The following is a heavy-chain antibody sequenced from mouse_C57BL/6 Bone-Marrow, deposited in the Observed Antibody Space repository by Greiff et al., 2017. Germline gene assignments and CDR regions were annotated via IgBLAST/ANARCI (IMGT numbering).Heavy chain of an antibody. Sequence: VQLKQSGPGLAKPSQTLSLTCSVTGYSITSDYWNWIRKFPGNKLEYMGYISYSASTYYTPSPKSRISLTRDTSKNQYYLQLNSVTTEDTATYYCTRYPSDYYGSSFYAMDYWGQGTSVTVSS. V-gene: IGHV3-8*01. D-gene: IGHD1-1*01. CDR2: ISYSAST. CDR3: TRYPSDYYGSSFYAMDY. J-gene: IGHJ4*01. CDR1: GYSITSDY.